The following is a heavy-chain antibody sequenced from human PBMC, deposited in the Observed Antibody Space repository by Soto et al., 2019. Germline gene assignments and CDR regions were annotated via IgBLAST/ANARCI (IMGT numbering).Heavy chain of an antibody. Sequence: QVQLVQSGAEVKKPGASVKVSCKASGYTFTSYGISWVRQAPGQGLEWMGWISAYNGNTNYAQKLQGRVTMTTDTSTSTAYMELRSLRSDDTAVYYCARREEHTAAAGNKGRDYYYYYGMDVWGQGTTVTVSS. D-gene: IGHD6-13*01. CDR1: GYTFTSYG. CDR2: ISAYNGNT. CDR3: ARREEHTAAAGNKGRDYYYYYGMDV. J-gene: IGHJ6*02. V-gene: IGHV1-18*01.